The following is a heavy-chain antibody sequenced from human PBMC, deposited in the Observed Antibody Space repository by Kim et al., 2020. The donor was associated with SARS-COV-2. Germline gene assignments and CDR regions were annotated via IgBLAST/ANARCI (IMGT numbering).Heavy chain of an antibody. J-gene: IGHJ6*02. CDR3: ARGQSHDSSGYLLDYYYGMDV. Sequence: ASVKVSCKASGYTFTGYYMHWVRQAPGQGLEWMGWINPNSGGTNYAQKFQGWVTMTRDTSISTAYMELSRLRSDDTAVYYCARGQSHDSSGYLLDYYYGMDVWGQGTTVTVSS. CDR1: GYTFTGYY. D-gene: IGHD3-22*01. CDR2: INPNSGGT. V-gene: IGHV1-2*04.